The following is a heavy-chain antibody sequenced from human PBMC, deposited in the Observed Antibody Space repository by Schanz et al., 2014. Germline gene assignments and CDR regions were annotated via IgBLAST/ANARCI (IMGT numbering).Heavy chain of an antibody. D-gene: IGHD3-10*01. CDR1: GGSISSRGYN. Sequence: QLQLHESGPGLVKPSETLSLTCTVSGGSISSRGYNWGWVRQPPGRGLQWIGSISYSGSTYYNPPLKGRVPISPDTPKTHSALSSNSVTAADTAVFYCARETLIRGAPWKPFDFWGQGTLVTVSS. V-gene: IGHV4-39*02. CDR2: ISYSGST. CDR3: ARETLIRGAPWKPFDF. J-gene: IGHJ4*02.